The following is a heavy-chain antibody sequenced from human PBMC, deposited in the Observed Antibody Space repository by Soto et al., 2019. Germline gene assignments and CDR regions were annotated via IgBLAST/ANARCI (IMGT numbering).Heavy chain of an antibody. J-gene: IGHJ4*02. CDR3: ASVDYDSSGYPLTVDY. CDR2: ISSSGSTI. V-gene: IGHV3-11*01. Sequence: GGSLRLSCAASGFTFSDYYMSWIRQAPGKGLEWVSYISSSGSTIYYADSVKGRFTISRDNAKNSLYLQMNSLRAEDTAVYYCASVDYDSSGYPLTVDYWGQGTLVTVSS. CDR1: GFTFSDYY. D-gene: IGHD3-22*01.